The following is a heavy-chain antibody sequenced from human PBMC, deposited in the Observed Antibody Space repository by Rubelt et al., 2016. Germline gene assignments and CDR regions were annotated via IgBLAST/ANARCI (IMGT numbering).Heavy chain of an antibody. Sequence: QLQLQESGPGLVKPSETLSLTCTVSGGSISSSSYYWGWIRQPPGKGLEWIGSIYYSGSTYYNPSLKGRVTISVDTSKNQFSLKLSSVTAADTAVYYCARGLFLSVGAHFDYWGQGTLVTVSS. J-gene: IGHJ4*02. CDR2: IYYSGST. CDR3: ARGLFLSVGAHFDY. D-gene: IGHD1-26*01. V-gene: IGHV4-39*07. CDR1: GGSISSSSYY.